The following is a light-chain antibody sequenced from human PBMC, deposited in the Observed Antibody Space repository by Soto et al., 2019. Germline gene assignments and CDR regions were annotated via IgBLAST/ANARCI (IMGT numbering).Light chain of an antibody. CDR2: KAS. CDR1: QSISSW. Sequence: DIQMTHSPSTLSSSVGDRVTITCRASQSISSWLAWYQQKPGKAPKLLIYKASSLESGVPSRFSGSGSGTEFTLTISSLQPDDFATYYCQKYNSYSWKFGQGTKVDIK. CDR3: QKYNSYSWK. V-gene: IGKV1-5*03. J-gene: IGKJ1*01.